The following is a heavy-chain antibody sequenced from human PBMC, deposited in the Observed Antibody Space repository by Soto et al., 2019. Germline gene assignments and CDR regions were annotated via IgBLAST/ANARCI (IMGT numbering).Heavy chain of an antibody. CDR1: GFSLSTSGVA. V-gene: IGHV2-5*02. Sequence: ITLKESGPPLVKSTQTLTLTCTFSGFSLSTSGVAVVWVRQPPGKALEWLALIYWDDDKRYNPSLRSRLTVTQDTSKDQVVLTMTSMDPVDTATYYCAHAFYGAGTLTWAQGTLVAVSS. CDR2: IYWDDDK. D-gene: IGHD3-10*01. CDR3: AHAFYGAGTLT. J-gene: IGHJ5*02.